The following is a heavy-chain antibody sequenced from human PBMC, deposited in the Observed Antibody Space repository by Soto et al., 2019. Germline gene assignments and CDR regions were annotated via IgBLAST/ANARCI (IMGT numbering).Heavy chain of an antibody. V-gene: IGHV3-23*01. CDR3: AYSSGHARFDY. Sequence: GGSLRLSCAASGFTFSDYYMSWIRQAPGKGLEWVSCISGSGGSIYYADSVKGRFTISRDNSRNTLYLQILGLRAEDTAVYYCAYSSGHARFDYWGQGTLVTVSS. D-gene: IGHD2-15*01. CDR2: ISGSGGSI. J-gene: IGHJ4*02. CDR1: GFTFSDYY.